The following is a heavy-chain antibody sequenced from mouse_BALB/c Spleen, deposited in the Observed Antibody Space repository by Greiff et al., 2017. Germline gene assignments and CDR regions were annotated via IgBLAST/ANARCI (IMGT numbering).Heavy chain of an antibody. J-gene: IGHJ4*01. D-gene: IGHD4-1*01. CDR1: GYSITSDYA. CDR2: ISYSGST. Sequence: EVQLQESGPGLVKPSQSLSLTCTVTGYSITSDYAWNWLRPFPGNKLEWMGYISYSGSTSYNPSLKSRISITRDTSKNQFFLQLNSVTTEDTATYDCARILLWDVLAMDYWGQGTSVTVSS. V-gene: IGHV3-2*02. CDR3: ARILLWDVLAMDY.